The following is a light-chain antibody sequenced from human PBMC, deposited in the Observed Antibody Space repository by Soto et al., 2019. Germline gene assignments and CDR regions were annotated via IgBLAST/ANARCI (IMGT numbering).Light chain of an antibody. Sequence: DLVMTQSPLSLPVTLGQPASISCRSTHSLVYDDGDTYLNWFQQRPGHSPRRLIYKVSNRDSGVPDRFSGSGSGTDFTLEISRVEAEDVGVYYCMQGTHWPLSFGQGTRLELK. CDR3: MQGTHWPLS. V-gene: IGKV2-30*01. J-gene: IGKJ5*01. CDR1: HSLVYDDGDTY. CDR2: KVS.